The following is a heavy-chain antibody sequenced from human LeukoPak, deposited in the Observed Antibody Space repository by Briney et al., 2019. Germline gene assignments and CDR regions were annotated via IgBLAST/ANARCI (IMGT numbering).Heavy chain of an antibody. J-gene: IGHJ6*02. CDR2: ITYSSGNT. V-gene: IGHV3-23*01. CDR1: GFTFSAYG. D-gene: IGHD1-14*01. CDR3: AKVVSTTLSYWYGMDV. Sequence: GGSLRLSCAASGFTFSAYGMSWFRQAPGKGLEWVSAITYSSGNTYYADSVKGRFTISRDNSKNTVFLQTNGLRAEDTAVYYCAKVVSTTLSYWYGMDVWAQGTTVTVSS.